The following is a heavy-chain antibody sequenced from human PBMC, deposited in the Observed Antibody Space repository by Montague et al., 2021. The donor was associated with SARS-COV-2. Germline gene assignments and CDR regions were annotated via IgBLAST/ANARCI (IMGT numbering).Heavy chain of an antibody. J-gene: IGHJ6*02. CDR2: ISQGGST. D-gene: IGHD3-9*01. CDR3: TKGPYGISILGHIYYYGMDV. V-gene: IGHV4-4*02. Sequence: SETLSLTCAVSGGSISSVNWWSWVRQPPGKGLEWIGKISQGGSTDYNPSLKGRVIISADKSKNQFSLKLTSVIAADSAVYYCTKGPYGISILGHIYYYGMDVWGQGTTVTVSS. CDR1: GGSISSVNW.